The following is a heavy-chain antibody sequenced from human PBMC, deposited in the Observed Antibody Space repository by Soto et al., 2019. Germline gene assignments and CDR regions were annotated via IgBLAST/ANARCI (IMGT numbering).Heavy chain of an antibody. CDR1: GGSISSYY. Sequence: SETLSLTCTVSGGSISSYYWSWIRQPPGKGLEWIGYIYYSGSTNYNPSLKSRVTISVDTSKNQFSLKLSSVTAADTAVYYCARVPGDGYNYFDYWGQGTLVTVSS. CDR2: IYYSGST. D-gene: IGHD5-12*01. V-gene: IGHV4-59*01. J-gene: IGHJ4*02. CDR3: ARVPGDGYNYFDY.